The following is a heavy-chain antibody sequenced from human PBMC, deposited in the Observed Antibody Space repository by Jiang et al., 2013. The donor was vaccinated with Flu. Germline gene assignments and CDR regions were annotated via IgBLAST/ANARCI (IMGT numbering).Heavy chain of an antibody. D-gene: IGHD6-19*01. Sequence: QLLESGGGLIQPGDSLRLSCAVSGFTVNGNFMSWVRQAPGKGLEWVSVIYASGTTYYTDSVKGRFTISRDNSKNTLYLQMNSLRVEDTAVYYCATRRKWVVPLDYWGQGTLVTVSS. CDR2: IYASGTT. CDR1: GFTVNGNF. CDR3: ATRRKWVVPLDY. J-gene: IGHJ4*02. V-gene: IGHV3-53*01.